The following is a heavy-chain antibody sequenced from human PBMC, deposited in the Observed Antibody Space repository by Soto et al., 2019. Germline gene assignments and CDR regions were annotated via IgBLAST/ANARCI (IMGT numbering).Heavy chain of an antibody. V-gene: IGHV1-3*01. CDR3: ARSKEVDGDFDY. Sequence: QVQLVQSGAEVKKPGASVKVSCKASGYTFTSYAMHWVRQAPGQRLEWMGWINAGNGNTKYSQKFQGRVTITRDTSASTADMELSSLRSEDTAVYYCARSKEVDGDFDYWGQGTMVTVSS. CDR2: INAGNGNT. D-gene: IGHD6-19*01. CDR1: GYTFTSYA. J-gene: IGHJ4*02.